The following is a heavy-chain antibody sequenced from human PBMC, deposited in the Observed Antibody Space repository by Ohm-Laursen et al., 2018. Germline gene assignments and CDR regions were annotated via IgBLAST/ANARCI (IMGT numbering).Heavy chain of an antibody. J-gene: IGHJ4*02. V-gene: IGHV4-4*07. CDR2: ICTSGST. CDR1: GGSISSYY. Sequence: SDTLSLTCTVSGGSISSYYWSWIRQPAGKGLEWIGRICTSGSTNYNPSLKSRVTMSVDTSKNQFSLKLSSVTAADTAVYYCARVREAYTNPYFDHWGQGTLVTVSS. D-gene: IGHD2-2*02. CDR3: ARVREAYTNPYFDH.